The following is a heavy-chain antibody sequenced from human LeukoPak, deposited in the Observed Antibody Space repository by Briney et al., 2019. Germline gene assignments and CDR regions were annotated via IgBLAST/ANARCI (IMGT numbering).Heavy chain of an antibody. CDR2: IYYSGST. Sequence: SETLSLTCTVSGGSISSSSYYWGWIRQPPGKGLEWIGSIYYSGSTYYNPSLKSRVTISVDTSKNQFSLKLSSVTAADTAVYYCAREENWNYVERWFDPWGQGTLVTVSS. D-gene: IGHD1-7*01. V-gene: IGHV4-39*07. CDR3: AREENWNYVERWFDP. J-gene: IGHJ5*02. CDR1: GGSISSSSYY.